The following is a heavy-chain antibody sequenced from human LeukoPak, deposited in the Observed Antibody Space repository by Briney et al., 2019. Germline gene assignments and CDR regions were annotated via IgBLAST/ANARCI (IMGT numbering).Heavy chain of an antibody. Sequence: GASVTVSCKAPGYTFTSYSIHWVRQAPGQGLEWMGIFNPNGGSTSYAQKFQGRVTMTGDTSTSTVYMELTSLRSEDTAVYYCARGIAAPTTYFDYWGQGTLVTVSS. J-gene: IGHJ4*02. CDR3: ARGIAAPTTYFDY. CDR1: GYTFTSYS. CDR2: FNPNGGST. D-gene: IGHD6-13*01. V-gene: IGHV1-46*01.